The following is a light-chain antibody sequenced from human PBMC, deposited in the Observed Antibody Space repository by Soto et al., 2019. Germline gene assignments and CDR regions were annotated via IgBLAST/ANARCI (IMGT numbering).Light chain of an antibody. J-gene: IGKJ1*01. CDR1: QSISSSD. CDR2: AAS. Sequence: EIVLTQSPGTLSLSPGERATLSCRASQSISSSDLAWYQHRPGQAPRLLIYAASSRATGIPDRFSGSGSGTHFTLTINRLEPEDVAVYYCHQFQNSPWTFGQGTKVDIK. V-gene: IGKV3-20*01. CDR3: HQFQNSPWT.